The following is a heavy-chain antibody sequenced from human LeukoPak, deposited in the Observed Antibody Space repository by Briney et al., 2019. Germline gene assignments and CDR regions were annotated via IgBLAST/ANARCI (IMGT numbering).Heavy chain of an antibody. CDR3: ARDGYSSGWYDY. J-gene: IGHJ4*02. CDR2: IHDSGST. V-gene: IGHV4-59*01. D-gene: IGHD6-19*01. CDR1: GGSISSYY. Sequence: SETLSLTCTVSGGSISSYYWIWIRQSPGKDLEWIGHIHDSGSTTYNPSLKSRVTISVDTSKNQFSLKLSSVTAADTAVYYCARDGYSSGWYDYWGQGTLVTVSS.